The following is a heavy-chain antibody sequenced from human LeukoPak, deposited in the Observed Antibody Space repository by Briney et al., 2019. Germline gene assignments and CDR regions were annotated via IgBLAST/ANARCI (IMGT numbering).Heavy chain of an antibody. CDR3: ARDKVGFDY. J-gene: IGHJ4*02. D-gene: IGHD2-2*01. Sequence: SETLSLTCTVSGGSISSSSYYWGWIRQPPGKGLEWIGSIYHSGSTNYNPSLKSRVTISVDKSKNQFSLKLSSVTAADTAVYYCARDKVGFDYWGQGTLVTVSS. V-gene: IGHV4-39*07. CDR2: IYHSGST. CDR1: GGSISSSSYY.